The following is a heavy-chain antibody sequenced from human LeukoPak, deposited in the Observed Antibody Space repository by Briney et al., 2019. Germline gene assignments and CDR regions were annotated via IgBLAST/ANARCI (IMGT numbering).Heavy chain of an antibody. D-gene: IGHD4-17*01. CDR1: GYTFTSYG. J-gene: IGHJ3*02. CDR3: ARGGPDYGDYGGDAFDI. Sequence: ASVKVSCKASGYTFTSYGITWVRQAPGQGLEWMGWINPNSGGTNYAQKFQGWVTMTRDTSISTAYMELSRLRSDDTAVYYCARGGPDYGDYGGDAFDIWGQGTMVTVSS. V-gene: IGHV1-2*04. CDR2: INPNSGGT.